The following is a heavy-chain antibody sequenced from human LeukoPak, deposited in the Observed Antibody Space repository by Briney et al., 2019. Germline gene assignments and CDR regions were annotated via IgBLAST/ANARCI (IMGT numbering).Heavy chain of an antibody. V-gene: IGHV4-38-2*02. Sequence: SETLSLTCTVSGYSISSGYYWGCIRPSPGKGLEWIGSIYHSGDSYYSPSLKGRVTMSVDTSKNQFALKLSSVTAADTAVYYCARRPTPHPDLEYSSSSGAFDIWGQGTMVTVSS. CDR3: ARRPTPHPDLEYSSSSGAFDI. CDR1: GYSISSGYY. J-gene: IGHJ3*02. D-gene: IGHD6-6*01. CDR2: IYHSGDS.